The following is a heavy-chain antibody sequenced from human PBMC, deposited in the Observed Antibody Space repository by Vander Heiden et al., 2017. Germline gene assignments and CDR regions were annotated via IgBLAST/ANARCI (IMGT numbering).Heavy chain of an antibody. CDR3: ARAMGQLWFNFDY. CDR1: GFTCRSYS. V-gene: IGHV3-21*01. D-gene: IGHD5-18*01. CDR2: ISTSSSYI. J-gene: IGHJ4*02. Sequence: EVQLVESGGGLVTPGGSLSLPCQASGFTCRSYSMNWGRQAPGKGLEWVSSISTSSSYIYYADSGKGRFTISRDNAKNSLYLQMNSLRAEDTAVYYCARAMGQLWFNFDYWGQGTLVTVSS.